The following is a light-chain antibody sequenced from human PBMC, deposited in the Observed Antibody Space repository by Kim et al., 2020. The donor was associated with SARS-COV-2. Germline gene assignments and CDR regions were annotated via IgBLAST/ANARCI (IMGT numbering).Light chain of an antibody. CDR2: LEGSGSY. CDR1: SGHSSYI. Sequence: SGKLTCTLSSGHSSYIIAWHQQQPGKAPRYLMKLEGSGSYNKGSGVPDRFSGSSSGADRYLTISNLQSEDEADYYCETWDSNTRVFGGGTKLTVL. CDR3: ETWDSNTRV. V-gene: IGLV4-60*03. J-gene: IGLJ3*02.